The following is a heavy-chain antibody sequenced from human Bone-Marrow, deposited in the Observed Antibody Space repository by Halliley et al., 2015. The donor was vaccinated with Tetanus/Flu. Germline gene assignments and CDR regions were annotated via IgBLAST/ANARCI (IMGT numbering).Heavy chain of an antibody. CDR3: ARGGSSWSGGSYYYYYAMDV. Sequence: DGNTYYADSMKGRFTISRGNSKNTLYLQMDSLRAEDTAVYYCARGGSSWSGGSYYYYYAMDVWGQGTSVTVSS. J-gene: IGHJ6*02. CDR2: DGNT. D-gene: IGHD6-13*01. V-gene: IGHV3-53*01.